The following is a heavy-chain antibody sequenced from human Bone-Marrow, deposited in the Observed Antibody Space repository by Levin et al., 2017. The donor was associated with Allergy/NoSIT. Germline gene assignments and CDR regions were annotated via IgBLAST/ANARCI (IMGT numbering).Heavy chain of an antibody. D-gene: IGHD4-17*01. CDR1: GFTFSSYA. CDR3: AKDWANGAVTTRPNWFDP. J-gene: IGHJ5*02. V-gene: IGHV3-23*01. Sequence: PGGSLRLSCAASGFTFSSYAMSWVRQAPGKGLEWVSAISGSGGSTYYADSVKGRFTISRDNSKNTLYLQMNSLRAEDTAVYYCAKDWANGAVTTRPNWFDPWGQGTLVTVSS. CDR2: ISGSGGST.